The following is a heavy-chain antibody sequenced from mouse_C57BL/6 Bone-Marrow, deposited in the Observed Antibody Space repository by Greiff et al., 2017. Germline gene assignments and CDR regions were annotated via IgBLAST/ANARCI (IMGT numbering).Heavy chain of an antibody. CDR2: IYPGSGST. Sequence: VKLQESGAELVKPGASVKMSCKASGYTFTSYWITWVKQRPGQGLEWIGDIYPGSGSTNYNEKFKSKATLTVDTSSSTAYMQLSSLTSEDSAVYYCARKLIYWGQGTTLTVSS. J-gene: IGHJ2*01. V-gene: IGHV1-55*01. CDR3: ARKLIY. CDR1: GYTFTSYW. D-gene: IGHD2-4*01.